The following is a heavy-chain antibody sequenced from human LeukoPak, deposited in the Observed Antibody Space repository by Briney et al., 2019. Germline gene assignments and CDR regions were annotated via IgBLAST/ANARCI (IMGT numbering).Heavy chain of an antibody. J-gene: IGHJ4*02. CDR2: ALYTGST. V-gene: IGHV4-59*01. CDR3: ARDNGYSYGIDY. D-gene: IGHD5-18*01. CDR1: GGSISSYF. Sequence: SETLSLTCSVSGGSISSYFWSWIRQAPGKGLEWVGYALYTGSTEYNPALKSRVTISLDTSNNKFSLRLSSVTAADTAVYYCARDNGYSYGIDYWGQGRLVTVSS.